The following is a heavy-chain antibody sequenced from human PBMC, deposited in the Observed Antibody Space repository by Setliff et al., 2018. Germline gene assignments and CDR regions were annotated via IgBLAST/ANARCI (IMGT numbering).Heavy chain of an antibody. D-gene: IGHD3-22*01. CDR3: ARSGYYSIDAFDI. J-gene: IGHJ3*02. CDR2: IYYSGST. CDR1: GGSISGGGYY. Sequence: LSLTCTVSGGSISGGGYYWSWIRQHPRKGLEWIGYIYYSGSTNYTPSLKSRVTLSVDTSRNHFSLKLNSVTAADTAVYYCARSGYYSIDAFDIWGQGTMVTVS. V-gene: IGHV4-31*03.